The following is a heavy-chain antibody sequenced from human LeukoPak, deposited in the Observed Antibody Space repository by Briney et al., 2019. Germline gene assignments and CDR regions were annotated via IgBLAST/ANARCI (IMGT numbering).Heavy chain of an antibody. CDR3: ARGLGSGWMDY. V-gene: IGHV3-30-3*01. Sequence: PGGSLRLSCAASRFTFSSYAMSWVRQAPGKGLECVAVISYDGSDKYYADSVKGRFTISRDNSKSTLYLQINSLRPEDTAVYYCARGLGSGWMDYWGQGTLVTVSS. CDR2: ISYDGSDK. CDR1: RFTFSSYA. D-gene: IGHD6-19*01. J-gene: IGHJ4*02.